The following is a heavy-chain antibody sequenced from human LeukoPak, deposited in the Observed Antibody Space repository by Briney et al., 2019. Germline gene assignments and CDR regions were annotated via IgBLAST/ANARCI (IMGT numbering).Heavy chain of an antibody. CDR3: ARTYSSAWHRLDY. CDR1: GGSITNYY. V-gene: IGHV4-59*01. CDR2: IYYNGNT. Sequence: PSETLSLTCAVSGGSITNYYWHWIRQPPGKGLEWIGCIYYNGNTNYNPSLKSRVTISVDTSKNQFSLKLNSLTAADTAVYYCARTYSSAWHRLDYWGQGALVTVSS. J-gene: IGHJ4*02. D-gene: IGHD6-19*01.